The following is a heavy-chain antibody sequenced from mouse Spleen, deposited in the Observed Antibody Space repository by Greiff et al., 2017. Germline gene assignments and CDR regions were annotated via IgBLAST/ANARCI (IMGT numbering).Heavy chain of an antibody. J-gene: IGHJ3*01. CDR2: INPNNGGT. CDR3: ARKGGAWFAY. V-gene: IGHV1-18*01. CDR1: GYTFTDYN. Sequence: EVKLQQSGPELVKPGASVKIPCKASGYTFTDYNMDWVKQSHGKSLEWIGDINPNNGGTIYNQKFKGKATLTVDKSSSTAYMELRSLTSEDTAVYYCARKGGAWFAYWGQGTLVTVSA.